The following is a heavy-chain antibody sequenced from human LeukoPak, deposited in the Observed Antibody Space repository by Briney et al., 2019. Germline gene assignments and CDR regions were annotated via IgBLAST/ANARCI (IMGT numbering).Heavy chain of an antibody. J-gene: IGHJ4*02. CDR1: GFTFTSFT. V-gene: IGHV3-23*01. CDR2: ISGTGGNT. Sequence: GGSLRLSCAASGFTFTSFTMSWVRQTPGKGLEWVSSISGTGGNTYYADSVKGRFTTSRDNSGNTLYLQMNSLRAEDTAVYYCAKDHGVAVTGMYYWGQGTLVTVSS. D-gene: IGHD6-19*01. CDR3: AKDHGVAVTGMYY.